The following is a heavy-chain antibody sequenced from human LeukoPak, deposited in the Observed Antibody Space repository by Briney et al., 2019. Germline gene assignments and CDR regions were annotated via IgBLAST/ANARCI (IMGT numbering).Heavy chain of an antibody. CDR3: ARRGPSNPGAFDI. CDR1: GYSFTNYW. V-gene: IGHV5-51*01. J-gene: IGHJ3*02. D-gene: IGHD4-11*01. CDR2: IYPGDSDT. Sequence: GESLRISCQGSGYSFTNYWIGWVRQMPEKGLEWMGLIYPGDSDTRYNPSFQGQVTISADKSISTAYLQWSSLKASDTAIYYCARRGPSNPGAFDIWGQGTVVTVSS.